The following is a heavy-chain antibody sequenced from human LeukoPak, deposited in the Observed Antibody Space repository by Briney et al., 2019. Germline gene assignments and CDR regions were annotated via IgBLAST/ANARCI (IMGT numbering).Heavy chain of an antibody. D-gene: IGHD3-10*01. CDR3: ARGSVLWFGELLTYYYYGMDV. CDR2: INSDGSST. J-gene: IGHJ6*02. V-gene: IGHV3-74*01. CDR1: GFTFSSYW. Sequence: QAGGSLRLSCAASGFTFSSYWMHWVRQAPGKGLVWVSRINSDGSSTSYADSAKGRFTISRDNAKNTLYLQMNSLRAEDTAVYYCARGSVLWFGELLTYYYYGMDVWGQGTTVTVSS.